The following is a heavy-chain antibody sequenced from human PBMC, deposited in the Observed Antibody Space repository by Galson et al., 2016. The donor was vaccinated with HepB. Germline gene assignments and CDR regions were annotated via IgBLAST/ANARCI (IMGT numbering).Heavy chain of an antibody. D-gene: IGHD2-2*01. J-gene: IGHJ4*02. CDR3: AKGRKRVPTAVGGHYFEY. CDR1: GLAFGTHV. Sequence: SLRLSCAASGLAFGTHVMTWVRQAPGKGLEWVSGISGSGDITYYADSVKGRFTISRDNFKNTVYVQMNSLRAEDTAVYYCAKGRKRVPTAVGGHYFEYWGQGTLVTVSS. CDR2: ISGSGDIT. V-gene: IGHV3-23*01.